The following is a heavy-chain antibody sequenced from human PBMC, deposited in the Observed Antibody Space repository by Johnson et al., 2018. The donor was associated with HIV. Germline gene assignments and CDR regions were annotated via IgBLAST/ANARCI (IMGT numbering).Heavy chain of an antibody. J-gene: IGHJ3*02. CDR3: AKEQSVVVIGIGAFDI. V-gene: IGHV3-30*04. D-gene: IGHD3-22*01. CDR2: ISYDGRNT. Sequence: QVQLVESGGGVVQPGRSLRLSCAASGFPFSTYAMHWVRQSPGKGLEWVAVISYDGRNTSYADSVQGRFTISRDNSKNTLYLQMNSLRAEDTAVYYCAKEQSVVVIGIGAFDIWGQGTMVTVSS. CDR1: GFPFSTYA.